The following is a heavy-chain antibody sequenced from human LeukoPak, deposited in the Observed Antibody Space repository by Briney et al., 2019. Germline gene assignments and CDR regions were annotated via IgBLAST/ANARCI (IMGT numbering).Heavy chain of an antibody. V-gene: IGHV4-34*01. CDR1: GGSFSGYY. D-gene: IGHD2-2*01. CDR2: INHSGST. Sequence: SSETLSLICAVYGGSFSGYYWSWIRQPPGKGLEWIGEINHSGSTNYNPSLKSRVTISVDTSKNQFSLKLSSVTAADTAVYYCARVTASEDVVVVPAAKIPYYYGMDVWGQGTTVTVSS. J-gene: IGHJ6*02. CDR3: ARVTASEDVVVVPAAKIPYYYGMDV.